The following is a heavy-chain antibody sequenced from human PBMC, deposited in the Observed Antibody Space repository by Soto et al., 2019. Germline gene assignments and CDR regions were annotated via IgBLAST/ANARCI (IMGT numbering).Heavy chain of an antibody. CDR3: ARDIGIAAAGTFDAFDI. CDR2: IYSGGST. CDR1: GFTVSSNY. D-gene: IGHD6-13*01. Sequence: GESLKISCAASGFTVSSNYMSWVRQAPGKGLEWVSVIYSGGSTYYADSVKGRFTISRDNSKNTLYLQMNSLRAEDTAVYYCARDIGIAAAGTFDAFDIWGQGTMVTVSS. J-gene: IGHJ3*02. V-gene: IGHV3-53*01.